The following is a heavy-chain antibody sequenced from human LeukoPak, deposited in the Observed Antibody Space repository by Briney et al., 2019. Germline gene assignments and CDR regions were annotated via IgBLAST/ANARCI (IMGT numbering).Heavy chain of an antibody. V-gene: IGHV4-59*12. D-gene: IGHD5-12*01. J-gene: IGHJ4*02. CDR2: IYYRGTT. CDR3: ARLPRYGGYDHFDY. CDR1: GDSIDSYY. Sequence: PSETLSLTCTVSGDSIDSYYWSWIRQPPGKGLEWIGYIYYRGTTSYNPFLKSRVTISVDTSKNQFSLKLNSVTAADSAVYYCARLPRYGGYDHFDYWGQGILVIVSS.